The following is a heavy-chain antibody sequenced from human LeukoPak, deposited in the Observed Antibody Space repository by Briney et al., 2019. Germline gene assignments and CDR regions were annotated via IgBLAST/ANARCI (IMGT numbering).Heavy chain of an antibody. CDR3: ARASGVGEQQLVLGY. J-gene: IGHJ4*02. Sequence: SQTLSLTCTVSGGSISSGGYYWSWIRQHPGKGLEWIGYIYYSGSTYYNPSLKSRVTISVDTSKDQFSLKLSSVTAADTAVYYCARASGVGEQQLVLGYWGQGTLVTVSS. CDR2: IYYSGST. D-gene: IGHD6-13*01. CDR1: GGSISSGGYY. V-gene: IGHV4-31*03.